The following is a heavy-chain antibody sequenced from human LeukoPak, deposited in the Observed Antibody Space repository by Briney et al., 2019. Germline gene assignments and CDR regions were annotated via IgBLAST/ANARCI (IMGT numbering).Heavy chain of an antibody. J-gene: IGHJ4*02. Sequence: GESLKISCKGSGYSFANYWLGWVRPMPGKGLEWMGTIYPGDSDTRYSPSFQGQVTISADKSITTAYLQWSSLKASDTGIYYCARSGGYSDYWGQGTLVTVSS. D-gene: IGHD5-18*01. CDR1: GYSFANYW. CDR2: IYPGDSDT. CDR3: ARSGGYSDY. V-gene: IGHV5-51*01.